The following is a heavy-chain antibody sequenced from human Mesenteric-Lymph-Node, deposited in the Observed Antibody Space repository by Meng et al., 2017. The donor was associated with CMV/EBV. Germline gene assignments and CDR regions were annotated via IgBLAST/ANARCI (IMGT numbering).Heavy chain of an antibody. Sequence: GGSLRLSCGASGYTFSRHWRSWVRQAPGKGLEWVSYISSSGSTIYYADSVKGRFTISRDNAKNSLYLQMNSLRAEDTAVYYCARADLGYCSSTSCYAFDIWGQGTMVTVSS. J-gene: IGHJ3*02. V-gene: IGHV3-48*04. CDR2: ISSSGSTI. D-gene: IGHD2-2*01. CDR1: GYTFSRHW. CDR3: ARADLGYCSSTSCYAFDI.